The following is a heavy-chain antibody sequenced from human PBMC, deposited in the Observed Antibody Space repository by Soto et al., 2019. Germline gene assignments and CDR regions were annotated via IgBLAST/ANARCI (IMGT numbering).Heavy chain of an antibody. CDR2: ISYDGSMK. CDR3: ARGHWIGSSCYWNYWYGMEV. CDR1: GFTFSSFA. D-gene: IGHD2-2*01. J-gene: IGHJ6*02. V-gene: IGHV3-30-3*01. Sequence: QVHLVESGGGVVQPGRSLSLSCAASGFTFSSFAMHWVRQAPGKGLEWVAAISYDGSMKDYADSVKGRFTISRDNSKNTLYLQMNSLRAEDTAVHYCARGHWIGSSCYWNYWYGMEVWGRGTTVTVSS.